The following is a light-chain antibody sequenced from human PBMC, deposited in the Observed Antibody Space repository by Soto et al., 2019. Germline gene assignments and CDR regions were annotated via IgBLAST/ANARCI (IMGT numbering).Light chain of an antibody. CDR3: KQYTNWPRT. CDR2: AAS. J-gene: IGKJ1*01. Sequence: TVSVFPAERARLSCGASQSVSSSYLAWYQQKPGQAPRLLIYAASTRATGIPTRFSGSGSGTQFALTNPLLQSEDFAVYSCKQYTNWPRTSGLGTKVDIK. CDR1: QSVSSSY. V-gene: IGKV3-15*01.